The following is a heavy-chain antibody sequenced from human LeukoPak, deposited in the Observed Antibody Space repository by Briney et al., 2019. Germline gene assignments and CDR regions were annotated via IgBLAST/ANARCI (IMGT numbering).Heavy chain of an antibody. CDR3: TRPSYDSSVSGVVY. CDR2: IRSKANSYAT. CDR1: GFTFSGSA. D-gene: IGHD3-22*01. Sequence: GGSLRLSCATSGFTFSGSAIRWVRQASGKGLEWVGRIRSKANSYATTDVASVRGRFSISRDDSKNTAYLQMNSLKTEDTAVYYCTRPSYDSSVSGVVYWGQGTLVTVSS. J-gene: IGHJ4*02. V-gene: IGHV3-73*01.